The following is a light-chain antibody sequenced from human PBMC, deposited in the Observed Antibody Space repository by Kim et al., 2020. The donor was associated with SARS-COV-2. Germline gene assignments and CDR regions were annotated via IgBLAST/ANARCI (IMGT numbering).Light chain of an antibody. J-gene: IGKJ1*01. V-gene: IGKV3-15*01. Sequence: EIVLTQSPATLSVSPGERATLSCRASQSVSYNLAWYQQKPGQAPRLLFYGAVTRATGIPVRFSGSGSGTEFTLTISSLQSEDFAVYYCQQYNNWPRTFGQGTKVDIK. CDR1: QSVSYN. CDR2: GAV. CDR3: QQYNNWPRT.